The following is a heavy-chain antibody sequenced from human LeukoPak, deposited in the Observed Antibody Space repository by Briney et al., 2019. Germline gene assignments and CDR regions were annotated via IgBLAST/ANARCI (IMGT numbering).Heavy chain of an antibody. CDR3: ARVTLKWFDP. CDR1: GGSFSGYY. V-gene: IGHV4-34*01. Sequence: PSETLSLTCAVYGGSFSGYYWSWIRQPPGKGLEWIGEINHSGSTNYNPSLKSRVTISVDTSKNQFSLKLSSVTAADTAVYYCARVTLKWFDPWGQGTLVTVSS. J-gene: IGHJ5*02. CDR2: INHSGST.